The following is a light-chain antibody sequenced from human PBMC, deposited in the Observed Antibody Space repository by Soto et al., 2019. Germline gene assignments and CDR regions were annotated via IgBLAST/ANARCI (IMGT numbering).Light chain of an antibody. CDR3: QQYGSSYT. Sequence: EIVLTQSPGTLSLSPGERATLSCRASQSVRSNYLAWYQQQPGQAPRLLIYGTSARATGIPDRFSGSGSGTDFTLTISRLEPEDFAVYYCQQYGSSYTFSPGTKVEI. CDR1: QSVRSNY. V-gene: IGKV3-20*01. CDR2: GTS. J-gene: IGKJ3*01.